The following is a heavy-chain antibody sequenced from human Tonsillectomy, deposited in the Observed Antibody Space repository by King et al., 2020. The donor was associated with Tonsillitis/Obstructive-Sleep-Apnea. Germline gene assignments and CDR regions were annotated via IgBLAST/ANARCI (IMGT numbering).Heavy chain of an antibody. CDR1: GFTFSDHY. J-gene: IGHJ6*03. CDR2: TGNRANSYTT. V-gene: IGHV3-72*01. CDR3: AKELNKTNYYFDYMDV. D-gene: IGHD1-1*01. Sequence: VQLVESGGGLVQPGGSLRLSCAAFGFTFSDHYMDWARQAPGKGLEWVGRTGNRANSYTTEYAASVKGRFTISRDDSKNSLFLQMNRLKTEDTAVYYCAKELNKTNYYFDYMDVWGKGTTVTVSS.